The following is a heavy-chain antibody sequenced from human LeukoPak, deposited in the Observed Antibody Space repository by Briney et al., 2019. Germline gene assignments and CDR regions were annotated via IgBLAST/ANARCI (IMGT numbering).Heavy chain of an antibody. J-gene: IGHJ6*02. Sequence: ASVKVSCKASGFSFTTSAMQWVRQARGQRLEWIGWIFVGSGHTRYAQKFQERITITRDISTSTAYMQLSSLRSEDTAVYYCAADHQFSGWESAYGMDVWGQGTTVTVSS. CDR2: IFVGSGHT. V-gene: IGHV1-58*02. CDR3: AADHQFSGWESAYGMDV. CDR1: GFSFTTSA. D-gene: IGHD6-19*01.